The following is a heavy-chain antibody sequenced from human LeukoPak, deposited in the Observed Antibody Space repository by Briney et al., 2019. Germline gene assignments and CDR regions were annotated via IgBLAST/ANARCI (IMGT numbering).Heavy chain of an antibody. CDR1: GFTFSSYA. V-gene: IGHV3-33*01. J-gene: IGHJ1*01. Sequence: GGSLRLSCAASGFTFSSYAMHWVRQAPGKGLEWVAVIWYDGSNKYYADSVKGRFTISRDNSKNTLYLQMNSLRAEDTAVYYCARVRYGSFYFQHWGQGTLVTVSS. D-gene: IGHD2-15*01. CDR2: IWYDGSNK. CDR3: ARVRYGSFYFQH.